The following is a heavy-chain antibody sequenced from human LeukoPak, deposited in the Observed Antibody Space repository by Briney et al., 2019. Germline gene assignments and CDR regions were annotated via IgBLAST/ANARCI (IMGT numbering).Heavy chain of an antibody. CDR2: ISSSGSTI. J-gene: IGHJ4*02. CDR3: AVIRYYFDY. CDR1: GFTFSSYE. V-gene: IGHV3-48*03. D-gene: IGHD3-10*01. Sequence: GRSLRLSCAASGFTFSSYEMNWVRQAPGKGLEWVSYISSSGSTIYYADSVKGRFTISRDNAKSSLYLQMNSLRAEDTAVYYCAVIRYYFDYWGQGTLVTVSS.